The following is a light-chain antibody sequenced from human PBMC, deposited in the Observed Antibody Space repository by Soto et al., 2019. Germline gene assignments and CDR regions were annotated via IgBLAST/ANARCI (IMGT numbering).Light chain of an antibody. V-gene: IGKV4-1*01. Sequence: DIVMTQSPDSLAVSLGERATINCKSSQSVLYSSNNKHYLAWYQQKPGQPPKLLIHWAATREYGVPDRFIGSGSGTDFTLTISSLQAEDVAVYYCQQYYRPWTFGQGTKVE. CDR2: WAA. CDR3: QQYYRPWT. CDR1: QSVLYSSNNKHY. J-gene: IGKJ1*01.